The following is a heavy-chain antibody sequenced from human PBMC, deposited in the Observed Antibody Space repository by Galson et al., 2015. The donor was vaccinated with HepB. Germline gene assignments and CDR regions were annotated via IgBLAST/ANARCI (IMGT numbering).Heavy chain of an antibody. J-gene: IGHJ4*02. CDR2: LDPEDGET. CDR3: ATDANGIEGGSYYFDY. D-gene: IGHD3-16*01. Sequence: SVKASCKVSGYTLTELSMHWVRQAPGKGLEWMGGLDPEDGETIYAQKFQGRVTMTEDTSTDTAYMELSSLRSEDTAVYYCATDANGIEGGSYYFDYWGQGTLVTVSS. V-gene: IGHV1-24*01. CDR1: GYTLTELS.